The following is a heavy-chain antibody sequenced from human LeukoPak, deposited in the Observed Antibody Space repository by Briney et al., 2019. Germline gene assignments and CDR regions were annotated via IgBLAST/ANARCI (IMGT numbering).Heavy chain of an antibody. D-gene: IGHD4/OR15-4a*01. CDR2: IYYSGST. CDR1: GGSISSYY. CDR3: ARAKTMVAPHDY. J-gene: IGHJ4*02. Sequence: PSETLSLTCTVSGGSISSYYWSWIRQPPGKGLEWIGYIYYSGSTNYNPSLKSRVTISVDTSKNQFSLKLSSVTAADTAVYYCARAKTMVAPHDYWGQGTLVTVSS. V-gene: IGHV4-59*01.